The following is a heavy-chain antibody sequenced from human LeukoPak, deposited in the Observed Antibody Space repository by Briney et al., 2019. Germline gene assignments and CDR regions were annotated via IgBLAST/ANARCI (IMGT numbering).Heavy chain of an antibody. CDR2: INPSGGST. Sequence: ASVKVSCKASGYTFTSYYMHWVRQAPGQGLEWMGIINPSGGSTSYAQKFQGRVTMTRDTSTSTVYMELSRLRSEDPAVYYCARDKWFGELLYWGQGTLVTVSS. CDR1: GYTFTSYY. J-gene: IGHJ4*02. V-gene: IGHV1-46*01. CDR3: ARDKWFGELLY. D-gene: IGHD3-10*01.